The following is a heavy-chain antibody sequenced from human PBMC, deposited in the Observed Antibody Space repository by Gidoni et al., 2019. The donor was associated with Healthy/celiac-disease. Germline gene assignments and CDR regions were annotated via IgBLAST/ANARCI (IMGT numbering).Heavy chain of an antibody. CDR3: AHSRMYNWDVWGIDY. CDR1: GFSLSPSGVG. D-gene: IGHD1-20*01. V-gene: IGHV2-5*02. J-gene: IGHJ4*02. CDR2: IYWDEYK. Sequence: QITLKESGPTLVKPTQTLPLTCTFPGFSLSPSGVGVGWIRQPPGNALEWLALIYWDEYKRDSPTLKSRLTTTKDTSKNQVVLKMTNMDPVDTATYYCAHSRMYNWDVWGIDYWGQGTLVTVSS.